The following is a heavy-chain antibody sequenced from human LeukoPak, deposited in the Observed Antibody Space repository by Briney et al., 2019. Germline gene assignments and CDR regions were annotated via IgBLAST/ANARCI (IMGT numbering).Heavy chain of an antibody. CDR1: GYIFTTYW. CDR3: ASVYSSTSWDY. Sequence: GESLKISCRASGYIFTTYWIGWVRQMPGKGLEWMGVIFPADSDTRYSPSFQGQVTISADKSISTAYLQWSSLKASDTAMYYCASVYSSTSWDYWGQGTLVTVSS. J-gene: IGHJ4*02. V-gene: IGHV5-51*01. CDR2: IFPADSDT. D-gene: IGHD6-13*01.